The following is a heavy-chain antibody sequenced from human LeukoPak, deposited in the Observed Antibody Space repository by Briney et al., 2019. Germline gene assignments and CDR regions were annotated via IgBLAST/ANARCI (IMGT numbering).Heavy chain of an antibody. CDR3: ARGSIAARPFSETNFDY. CDR1: GYTFTNYD. Sequence: GASVKVSCKASGYTFTNYDINWVRQATGQGLEWMGWMNPNSGNTGYAQKFQGRVSLTRNTPISTVYMELSSLRSEDTAVYYCARGSIAARPFSETNFDYWGQGTLVTVSS. D-gene: IGHD6-6*01. V-gene: IGHV1-8*01. CDR2: MNPNSGNT. J-gene: IGHJ4*02.